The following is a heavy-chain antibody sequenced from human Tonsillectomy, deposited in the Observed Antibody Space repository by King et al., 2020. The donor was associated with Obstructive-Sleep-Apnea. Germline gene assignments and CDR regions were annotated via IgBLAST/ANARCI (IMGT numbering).Heavy chain of an antibody. D-gene: IGHD6-19*01. J-gene: IGHJ4*02. V-gene: IGHV3-11*01. CDR3: ARDGPYASGWDFDS. CDR1: GFTLSDYY. Sequence: VQLVESGGGLVRPGGDLRLSCAASGFTLSDYYMRWIRQGPGKGREWISYIGRSVNNIYHGDVVKCRFTISRDNAKNSLYLQMYSLRAEDTAVYYCARDGPYASGWDFDSWGQGTLVTVSS. CDR2: IGRSVNNI.